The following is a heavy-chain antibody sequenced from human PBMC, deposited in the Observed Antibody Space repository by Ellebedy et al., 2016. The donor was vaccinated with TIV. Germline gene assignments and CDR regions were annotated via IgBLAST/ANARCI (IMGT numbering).Heavy chain of an antibody. CDR1: GFSFRSYW. CDR2: IDQDGSVQ. J-gene: IGHJ5*02. Sequence: PGGSLRLSCVASGFSFRSYWMSWVRQAPGKGLEWVANIDQDGSVQYDLDSLKDLFTISRDNAINSLFLQMNSLRAGDTAVYYCARRGSYGDYAVQVNSWFDRWGRGTLVTVSS. CDR3: ARRGSYGDYAVQVNSWFDR. D-gene: IGHD4-17*01. V-gene: IGHV3-7*01.